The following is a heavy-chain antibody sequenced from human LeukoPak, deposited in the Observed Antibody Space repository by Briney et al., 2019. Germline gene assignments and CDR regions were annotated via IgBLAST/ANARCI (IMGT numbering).Heavy chain of an antibody. CDR1: GGTFSSYA. V-gene: IGHV1-69*05. Sequence: GASVKVSCKASGGTFSSYAISWVRQAPGQGLEWMGGIIPIFGTANYAQKFQGRVTITTDESTSTAYMELSSLRSEDTAVYYCVRSLSGYSFDYWGQGTLVTVSS. J-gene: IGHJ4*02. CDR3: VRSLSGYSFDY. D-gene: IGHD3-22*01. CDR2: IIPIFGTA.